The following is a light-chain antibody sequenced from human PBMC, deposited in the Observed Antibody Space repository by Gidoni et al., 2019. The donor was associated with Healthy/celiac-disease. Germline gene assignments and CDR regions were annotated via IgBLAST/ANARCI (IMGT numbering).Light chain of an antibody. CDR1: QSISSY. J-gene: IGKJ1*01. CDR3: QQSYSTPRT. CDR2: AAS. V-gene: IGKV1-39*01. Sequence: GDRVTITCRASQSISSYLNWYQQKPGKAPKLLIYAASSLQSGVPSRFSGSESGTDFTLTISSLQPEDFATYYCQQSYSTPRTFGQGTKVEIK.